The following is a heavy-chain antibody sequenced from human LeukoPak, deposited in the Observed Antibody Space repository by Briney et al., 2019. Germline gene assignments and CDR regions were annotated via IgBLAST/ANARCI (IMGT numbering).Heavy chain of an antibody. CDR1: GFTFSIYA. V-gene: IGHV3-64*01. CDR3: ARGNVVGATRPFDY. CDR2: IGSNGDST. D-gene: IGHD1-26*01. Sequence: GGSLRLSCAVSGFTFSIYAMHWVRQARGKGLENGAGIGSNGDSTYYANSVKGRLTISRDNSKNTLFLQMGSLRTEDMAVYYCARGNVVGATRPFDYWGQGTLVTISS. J-gene: IGHJ4*02.